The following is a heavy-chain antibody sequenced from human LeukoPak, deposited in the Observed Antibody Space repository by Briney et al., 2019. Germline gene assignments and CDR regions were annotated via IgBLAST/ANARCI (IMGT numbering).Heavy chain of an antibody. CDR2: INHSGST. Sequence: SETLSLTCAVYGGSFSGYYWSWIRQPPGKGLEWIGEINHSGSTNYNPSLKSRVTISVDTSKNQFSLKLSSVTAADTAVYYCARDGGIVVVPAAMLDAFDIWGQGTMVTVSS. J-gene: IGHJ3*02. CDR1: GGSFSGYY. V-gene: IGHV4-34*01. D-gene: IGHD2-2*01. CDR3: ARDGGIVVVPAAMLDAFDI.